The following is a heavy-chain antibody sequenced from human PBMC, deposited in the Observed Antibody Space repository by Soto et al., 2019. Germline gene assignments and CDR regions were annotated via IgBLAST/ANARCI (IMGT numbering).Heavy chain of an antibody. CDR1: GFSFVNDA. V-gene: IGHV3-23*01. J-gene: IGHJ4*02. CDR3: AKATTNGGWFNPFDS. Sequence: GGSLRLSCAASGFSFVNDAMNWVRQAPGKGMEWVSGLSGSGTSTYYADSVKGRFTISRDNSRDKLFLQMNSLTADDTAVYYCAKATTNGGWFNPFDSWGQGALVTVSS. CDR2: LSGSGTST. D-gene: IGHD6-19*01.